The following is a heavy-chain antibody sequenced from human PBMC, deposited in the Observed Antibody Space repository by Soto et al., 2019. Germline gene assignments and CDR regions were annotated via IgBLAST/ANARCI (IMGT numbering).Heavy chain of an antibody. V-gene: IGHV1-2*04. CDR2: INPNSGGT. CDR1: GYTFTGYY. CDR3: ARETSQRYPYYDTDPADYYYYYYYMDV. J-gene: IGHJ6*03. Sequence: QVQLVQSGAEVKKPGASVKVSCKASGYTFTGYYMHWVRQAPGQGLEWMGWINPNSGGTNYAQKFQGWVTMTRDTSISTADMELSRLRSDDTAVYYCARETSQRYPYYDTDPADYYYYYYYMDVWGKGTTVTVSS. D-gene: IGHD3-3*01.